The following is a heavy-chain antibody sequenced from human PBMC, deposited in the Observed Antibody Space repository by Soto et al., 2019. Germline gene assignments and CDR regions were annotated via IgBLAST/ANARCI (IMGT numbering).Heavy chain of an antibody. D-gene: IGHD1-26*01. V-gene: IGHV1-18*01. CDR1: GYTFTSYG. J-gene: IGHJ4*02. CDR2: ISAYNGNT. CDR3: ARVVGATDLDY. Sequence: QVQLVQSGAEVKKPGASVKVSCKASGYTFTSYGISWVRQAPGQGLEWMGWISAYNGNTNYAQKLQDRVTMTTDTYTSTAYMELSSLRSDDKAVYYCARVVGATDLDYSVQGTLVTVSS.